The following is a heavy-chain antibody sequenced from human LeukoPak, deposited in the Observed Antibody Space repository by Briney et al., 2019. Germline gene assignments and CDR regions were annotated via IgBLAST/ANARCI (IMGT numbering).Heavy chain of an antibody. Sequence: SVKVSCKASGGTFSSYAISWVRQAPGQGLEWMGGIIPIFGTANYAQKFQGRVTITADESTSTAYTELSSLRSEDTAVYYCARVGNRYPGSPDAFDIWGQGTMVTVSS. CDR1: GGTFSSYA. V-gene: IGHV1-69*01. J-gene: IGHJ3*02. CDR2: IIPIFGTA. CDR3: ARVGNRYPGSPDAFDI. D-gene: IGHD1-14*01.